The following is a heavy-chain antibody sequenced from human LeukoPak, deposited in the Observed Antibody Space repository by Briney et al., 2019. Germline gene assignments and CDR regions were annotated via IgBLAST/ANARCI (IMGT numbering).Heavy chain of an antibody. D-gene: IGHD3-22*01. J-gene: IGHJ3*02. CDR1: GGSISSSSYY. CDR2: IYYSGST. Sequence: SETLSLTCTVSGGSISSSSYYWGWIRQPPGKGLEWIGSIYYSGSTYYNPSLKSRVTISVDTSKNQFSLKLSSVTAADTAVYYCARREYYDSSGSDAFDIWGQGTMVTVSS. CDR3: ARREYYDSSGSDAFDI. V-gene: IGHV4-39*01.